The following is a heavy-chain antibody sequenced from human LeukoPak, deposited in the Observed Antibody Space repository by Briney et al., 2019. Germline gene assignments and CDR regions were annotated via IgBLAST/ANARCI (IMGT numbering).Heavy chain of an antibody. J-gene: IGHJ4*02. CDR1: AFTFSSYG. D-gene: IGHD5-12*01. CDR3: ARDGASGYDSDPRCYFDY. V-gene: IGHV3-33*01. CDR2: IRYDGSNK. Sequence: GGSLRLACAASAFTFSSYGMRWARRAPGKGLEWVADIRYDGSNKYYADSVKGRFTISRDNSKNTIYLQMTSQRAEDTAMYYCARDGASGYDSDPRCYFDYWGEGNLVTASS.